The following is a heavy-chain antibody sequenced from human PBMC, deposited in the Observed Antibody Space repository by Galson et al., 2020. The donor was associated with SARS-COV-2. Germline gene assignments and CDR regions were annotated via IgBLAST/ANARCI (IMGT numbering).Heavy chain of an antibody. CDR2: ISWNSGSI. CDR3: AKDTSPIIAAGPHDY. J-gene: IGHJ4*02. Sequence: GGSLRLSCAASGFTFDDYAMHWVRQAPGKGLEWVSGISWNSGSIGYADSVRGRFTISRDNAKNSLYLQMNSLRAEDTALYYCAKDTSPIIAAGPHDYWGQGTLVTVSS. D-gene: IGHD6-13*01. CDR1: GFTFDDYA. V-gene: IGHV3-9*01.